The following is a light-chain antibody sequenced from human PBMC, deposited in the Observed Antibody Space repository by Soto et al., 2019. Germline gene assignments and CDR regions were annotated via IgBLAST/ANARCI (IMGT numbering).Light chain of an antibody. CDR3: QQDGSSTLFT. J-gene: IGKJ3*01. CDR2: GAS. V-gene: IGKV3-20*01. CDR1: QSVSRSY. Sequence: EIVLPQSPGTLPLSPGERATLSCRASQSVSRSYLAWYQQKPGQAPRLLIYGASSRATGIPDRFSGSGSGTDFTLTISRLEPEDFAVYYCQQDGSSTLFTFGAGTKVYI.